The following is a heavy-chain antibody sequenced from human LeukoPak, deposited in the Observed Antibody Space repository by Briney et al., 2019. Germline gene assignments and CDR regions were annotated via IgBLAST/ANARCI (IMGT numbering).Heavy chain of an antibody. D-gene: IGHD4-17*01. Sequence: SETLSLTCTVSGYSISSGYYWGWIRQPPGKGLEWIGSIYHSGSTYYNPSLKSRVTISVDTSKNQFSLKLSSVTAADTAVYYCARGDYGDYVRVNYFDYWGQGTLVTVSS. J-gene: IGHJ4*02. CDR2: IYHSGST. CDR3: ARGDYGDYVRVNYFDY. V-gene: IGHV4-38-2*02. CDR1: GYSISSGYY.